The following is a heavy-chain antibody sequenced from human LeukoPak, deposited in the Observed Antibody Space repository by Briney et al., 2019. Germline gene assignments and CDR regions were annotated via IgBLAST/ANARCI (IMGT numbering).Heavy chain of an antibody. Sequence: ASVKVSCKASGYTXTDYYIQWVRQAPGQRLEWMGWINPNSGGTYYAQKFQGRVTLTRDTFISTAYMELSRLISDDTAVYYCVREIRAISVTADWGQGTLVTVSS. CDR2: INPNSGGT. D-gene: IGHD2-21*02. CDR1: GYTXTDYY. J-gene: IGHJ4*02. V-gene: IGHV1-2*02. CDR3: VREIRAISVTAD.